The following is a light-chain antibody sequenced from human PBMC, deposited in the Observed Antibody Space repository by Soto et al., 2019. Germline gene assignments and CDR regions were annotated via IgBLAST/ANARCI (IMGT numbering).Light chain of an antibody. CDR2: GAS. J-gene: IGKJ4*01. CDR3: RQYGSSPA. CDR1: QSVSSSY. V-gene: IGKV3-20*01. Sequence: EIVLTQSPGTLSLSPGERATLSCRASQSVSSSYLAWYQQKPGQAPRLLIYGASSRSTGFPDRFSGSGSGTDFTLTISRLEPEDLALYYCRQYGSSPAFGGGTKVEIK.